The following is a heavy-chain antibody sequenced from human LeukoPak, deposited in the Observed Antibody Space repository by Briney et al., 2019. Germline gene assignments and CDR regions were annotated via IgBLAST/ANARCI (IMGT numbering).Heavy chain of an antibody. D-gene: IGHD3-10*01. CDR2: ICYSGST. Sequence: SETLSLTCTVSGGSISSYYWSWIRQPPGKGLEWIGYICYSGSTNYNPSLKSRVTISVDTSKNQFSLKLSSVTAADTAEYYCAQSSGSYLSVDYWGQGTLVTVSS. J-gene: IGHJ4*01. CDR1: GGSISSYY. V-gene: IGHV4-59*08. CDR3: AQSSGSYLSVDY.